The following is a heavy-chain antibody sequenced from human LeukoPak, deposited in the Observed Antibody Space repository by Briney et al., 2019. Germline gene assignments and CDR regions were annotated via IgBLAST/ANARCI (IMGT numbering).Heavy chain of an antibody. CDR2: IYSSGST. CDR1: GGSITGYY. D-gene: IGHD3-10*01. CDR3: ARLWFGELLPMDN. Sequence: SETLSLPCTVSGGSITGYYWSWIRQAPGKGLEWIGHIYSSGSTNYNPSLKSRVTISVDTSKNQFSLRLSSVTAADTAMYYCARLWFGELLPMDNWGQGTLVTVSS. J-gene: IGHJ4*02. V-gene: IGHV4-59*08.